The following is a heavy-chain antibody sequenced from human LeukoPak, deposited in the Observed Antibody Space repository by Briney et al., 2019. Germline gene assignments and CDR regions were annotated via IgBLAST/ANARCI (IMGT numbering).Heavy chain of an antibody. CDR1: GYTFSNYG. D-gene: IGHD2-8*01. V-gene: IGHV1-18*01. J-gene: IGHJ5*02. CDR3: VRGWYCTNGVCSDCFDP. CDR2: ISGNNDNA. Sequence: ASVKVSCKASGYTFSNYGISWVRQAPGQGLEWMGWISGNNDNARYAQKVQGRVTMTTDTSTSTAYMELRSLTSDDTGVYYCVRGWYCTNGVCSDCFDPWGQGTLVTVSS.